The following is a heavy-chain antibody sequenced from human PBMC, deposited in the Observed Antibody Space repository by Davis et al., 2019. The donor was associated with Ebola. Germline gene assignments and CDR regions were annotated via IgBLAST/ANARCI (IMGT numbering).Heavy chain of an antibody. J-gene: IGHJ4*02. D-gene: IGHD2-21*01. CDR2: IYHSGST. Sequence: PSETLSLTCAVSGYSISSGYYWGWIRQPPGKGLEWIGSIYHSGSTYYNPSLKSRVTISVDTSKNQFSLKLSSVTAADTAVYYCARGAQHIVVVSFDYWGQGTLVTVSS. V-gene: IGHV4-38-2*01. CDR3: ARGAQHIVVVSFDY. CDR1: GYSISSGYY.